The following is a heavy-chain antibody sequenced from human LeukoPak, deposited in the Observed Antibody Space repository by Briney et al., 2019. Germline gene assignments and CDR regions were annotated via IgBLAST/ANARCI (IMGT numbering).Heavy chain of an antibody. J-gene: IGHJ3*01. Sequence: SETLSLTCTVSGGSISSGSYCWSWIRQPAGTGLEWIGRIYTSGSTNYNPSLKSRVTISVDTSNNQSSRKLSSGTAADKVVYDCASGSKDTLDAFDLWGQGTMVTVSS. D-gene: IGHD3-10*01. CDR1: GGSISSGSYC. CDR3: ASGSKDTLDAFDL. V-gene: IGHV4-61*02. CDR2: IYTSGST.